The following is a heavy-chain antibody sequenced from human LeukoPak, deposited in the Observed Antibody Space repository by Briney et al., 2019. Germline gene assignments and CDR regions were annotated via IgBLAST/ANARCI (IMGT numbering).Heavy chain of an antibody. CDR3: SKAGTGFIAPGAY. V-gene: IGHV4-59*11. D-gene: IGHD1-14*01. Sequence: PPETLSLTCSVSGAAISSHYSSWIRQPPGKGLEWIGYIHYSGSTNCNPSLKSRVTISLDTSKNQFSLKLTSVTAADTAVYYCSKAGTGFIAPGAYWGQGTLVTVSS. CDR2: IHYSGST. CDR1: GAAISSHY. J-gene: IGHJ4*02.